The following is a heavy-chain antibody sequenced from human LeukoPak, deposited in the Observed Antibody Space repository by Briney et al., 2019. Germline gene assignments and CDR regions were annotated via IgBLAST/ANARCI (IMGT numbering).Heavy chain of an antibody. CDR3: ARGGRRSGYYYVTYGY. CDR1: GGSFSGYY. J-gene: IGHJ4*02. D-gene: IGHD3-22*01. V-gene: IGHV4-34*01. CDR2: INHSGST. Sequence: PSETLSLTCAVYGGSFSGYYWSWIRQPPGKGLEWIGEINHSGSTNYNPSLKSRVTISVDTSKNQFSLKLSSVTAAETAVYYCARGGRRSGYYYVTYGYWDQGTLVTVSS.